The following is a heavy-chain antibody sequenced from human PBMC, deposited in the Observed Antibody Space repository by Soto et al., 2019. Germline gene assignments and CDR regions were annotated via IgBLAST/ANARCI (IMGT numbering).Heavy chain of an antibody. CDR1: GFTFNHYA. CDR3: AKDSTVTTSLYFYYYGFDV. Sequence: VQLLESGGGLVQPGGSLRLACTDSGFTFNHYAMSWVRQAPGKGLEWGSAVSGRGGSTKYADSVKGRFIISRDNSNSTLYLQMDSLRGEDTAVYYCAKDSTVTTSLYFYYYGFDVWGQGTTVTVSS. J-gene: IGHJ6*01. V-gene: IGHV3-23*01. D-gene: IGHD4-17*01. CDR2: VSGRGGST.